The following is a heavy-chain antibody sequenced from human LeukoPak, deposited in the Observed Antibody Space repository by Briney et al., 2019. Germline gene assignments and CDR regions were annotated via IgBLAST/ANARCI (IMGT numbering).Heavy chain of an antibody. D-gene: IGHD6-13*01. J-gene: IGHJ4*02. CDR3: ARVFGAAAVASFDY. Sequence: SETLSLTCTVSGGSISSSKWWSWVRQPPGKGLEWIGEIYHSGTTNYNPSLKSRVTISVDKSKNQFSLKLSSVTAADTAVYYCARVFGAAAVASFDYWGQGTLVIVSS. CDR2: IYHSGTT. V-gene: IGHV4-4*02. CDR1: GGSISSSKW.